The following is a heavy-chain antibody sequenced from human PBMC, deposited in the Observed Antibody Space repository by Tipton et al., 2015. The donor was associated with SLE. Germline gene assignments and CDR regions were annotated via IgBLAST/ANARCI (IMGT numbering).Heavy chain of an antibody. J-gene: IGHJ6*02. CDR2: IKSDGSIT. Sequence: SLRLSCAASGFTFSSYWMHWVRQAPGKGPVWVSGIKSDGSITKYADSVKGRFTISRDNAKNTLYLQMNSLRAEDTAVYYCVRNLGSYYGMDVWGQGTTVTVSS. V-gene: IGHV3-74*03. CDR1: GFTFSSYW. CDR3: VRNLGSYYGMDV. D-gene: IGHD3-16*01.